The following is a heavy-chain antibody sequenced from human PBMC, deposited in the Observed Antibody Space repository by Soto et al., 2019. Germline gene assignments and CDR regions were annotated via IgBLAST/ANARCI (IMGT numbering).Heavy chain of an antibody. CDR1: GFTFSSYG. D-gene: IGHD3-22*01. J-gene: IGHJ4*02. CDR3: AKDRREFEYYDSSGYYSPLDC. V-gene: IGHV3-30*18. CDR2: ISYDGSNK. Sequence: VGSLRLSCAASGFTFSSYGMHWVRQAPGKGLEWVAVISYDGSNKYYADSVKGRFTISRDNSKNTLYLQMNSLRAEDTAVYYCAKDRREFEYYDSSGYYSPLDCWGQGTRVTVSS.